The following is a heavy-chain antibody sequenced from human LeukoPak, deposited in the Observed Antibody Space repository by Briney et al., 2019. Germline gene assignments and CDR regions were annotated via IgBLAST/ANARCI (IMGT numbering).Heavy chain of an antibody. Sequence: SETLSLTCAVYGGSFSGYYWSWIRQPPGKGLEWVGEINHSGSTNYNPSLKSRVTISVDTSKNQFSLKLSSVTAADTAVYYCARDRTTYSSGWYLRLDYWGQGTLVTVSS. J-gene: IGHJ4*02. V-gene: IGHV4-34*01. D-gene: IGHD6-19*01. CDR3: ARDRTTYSSGWYLRLDY. CDR2: INHSGST. CDR1: GGSFSGYY.